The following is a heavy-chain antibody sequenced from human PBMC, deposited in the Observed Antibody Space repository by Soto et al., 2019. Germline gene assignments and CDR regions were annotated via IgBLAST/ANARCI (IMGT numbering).Heavy chain of an antibody. D-gene: IGHD1-26*01. Sequence: EVQLLESGGDLVQPGGSLRLSCAASGFTFSSYAMNWVRQAPGKGLEWVSAISGSGGNTFYADSVKGRFTISRDNSKNTLFLQMHSLRAEDTAIYYCAMLYSGSYSYRCMDVWGQGTMVTVSS. V-gene: IGHV3-23*01. CDR1: GFTFSSYA. CDR3: AMLYSGSYSYRCMDV. CDR2: ISGSGGNT. J-gene: IGHJ6*02.